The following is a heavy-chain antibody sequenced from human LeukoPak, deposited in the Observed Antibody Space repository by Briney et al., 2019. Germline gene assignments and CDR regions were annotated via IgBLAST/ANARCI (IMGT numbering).Heavy chain of an antibody. V-gene: IGHV1-46*03. CDR2: INPSGGST. D-gene: IGHD1-7*01. CDR1: GYTFTSYY. J-gene: IGHJ4*02. Sequence: ASVKVSCNASGYTFTSYYMHWVRQAPGQGLEWMGIINPSGGSTSYAQKFQGRVTMTRDTSTSTVYMELSSLRSEDTAAYYCARGDWNYAIDYWGQGTLVTVSS. CDR3: ARGDWNYAIDY.